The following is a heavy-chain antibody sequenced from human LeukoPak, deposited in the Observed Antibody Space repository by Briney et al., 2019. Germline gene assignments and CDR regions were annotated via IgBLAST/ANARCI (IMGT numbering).Heavy chain of an antibody. CDR2: ISSSSSTI. J-gene: IGHJ4*02. D-gene: IGHD6-19*01. Sequence: GGSLRLSCAASGFTFDDYGMNWVRQAPGKGLEWVSYISSSSSTIYYADSVKGRFTISRDNAKNSLYLQMNSLRAEDTAVYYCARESSGWYVGFDYWGQGTLVTVSS. CDR3: ARESSGWYVGFDY. V-gene: IGHV3-48*01. CDR1: GFTFDDYG.